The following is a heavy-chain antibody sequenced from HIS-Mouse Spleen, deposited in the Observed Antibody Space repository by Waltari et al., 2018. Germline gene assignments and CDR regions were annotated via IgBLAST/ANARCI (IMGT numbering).Heavy chain of an antibody. D-gene: IGHD3-9*01. CDR2: ISSSSSYI. J-gene: IGHJ4*02. V-gene: IGHV3-21*01. CDR1: GFTFSSHS. Sequence: EVQLVESGGGLVKPGGSLRLSCAASGFTFSSHSMNWVRQAPGKGLEWVSSISSSSSYIYYADSVKGRFTISRDNAKNSLYLQMNSLRAEDTAVYYCASLYYDILTGYYRDYWGQGTLVTVSS. CDR3: ASLYYDILTGYYRDY.